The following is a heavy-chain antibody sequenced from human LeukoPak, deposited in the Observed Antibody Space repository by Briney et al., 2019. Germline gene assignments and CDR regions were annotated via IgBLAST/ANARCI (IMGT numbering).Heavy chain of an antibody. D-gene: IGHD6-13*01. Sequence: SETLSLTCTVSGGSISSYYWSWIRQPPGKGLEWIGYIYYSGSTNYNPSLKSRVTISVDTSKNQFSLKLSSVTAADTAVYYCARARSSRRFDYWGQGTLVTVSS. CDR3: ARARSSRRFDY. CDR1: GGSISSYY. J-gene: IGHJ4*02. V-gene: IGHV4-59*01. CDR2: IYYSGST.